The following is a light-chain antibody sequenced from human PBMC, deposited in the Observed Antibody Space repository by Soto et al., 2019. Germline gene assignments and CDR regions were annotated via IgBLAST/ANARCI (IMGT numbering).Light chain of an antibody. CDR2: AAS. CDR1: QGIGNY. J-gene: IGKJ4*01. Sequence: DIQLTQSPSFISASXGDRVSIAXXASQGIGNYLAWYQQKPGKAPNLLIYAASTLQSGVPSRFSGSGSGTDFTLTISSLQPEDFATYYCHQLNNYPLTFGGGTKVDIK. V-gene: IGKV1-9*01. CDR3: HQLNNYPLT.